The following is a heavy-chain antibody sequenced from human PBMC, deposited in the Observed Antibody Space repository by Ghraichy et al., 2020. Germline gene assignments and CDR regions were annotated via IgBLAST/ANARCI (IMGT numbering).Heavy chain of an antibody. D-gene: IGHD3-3*01. V-gene: IGHV3-21*01. CDR1: GFTFSSYS. J-gene: IGHJ4*02. CDR3: ARTYYDFWSGLDY. CDR2: ISSSSSYI. Sequence: GGSLRLSCAASGFTFSSYSMNWVRQAPGKGLEWVSSISSSSSYIYYADSLKGRFTISRDNAKNSLYLQMNSLRAEDTAVYYCARTYYDFWSGLDYWGQGTLVTVSS.